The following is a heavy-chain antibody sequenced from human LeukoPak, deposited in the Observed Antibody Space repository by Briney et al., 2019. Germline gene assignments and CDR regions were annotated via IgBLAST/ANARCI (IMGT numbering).Heavy chain of an antibody. CDR1: GGSFTFTSHA. CDR2: IIPIYGSP. Sequence: ASVKVSCKASGGSFTFTSHAITWVCQAPGQGLEWMAGIIPIYGSPSYAQRFEGRVTITSDESARTVYMELSSLRSEDTAVYYCAGFFYDNSHDAFDLWGQGTMVTVSS. D-gene: IGHD3-22*01. J-gene: IGHJ3*01. CDR3: AGFFYDNSHDAFDL. V-gene: IGHV1-69*01.